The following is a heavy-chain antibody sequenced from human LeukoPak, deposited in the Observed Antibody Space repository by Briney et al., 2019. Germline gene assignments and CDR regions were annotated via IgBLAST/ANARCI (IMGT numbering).Heavy chain of an antibody. CDR1: GYPFTGYY. V-gene: IGHV1-2*02. D-gene: IGHD2-2*01. CDR2: INPNSGFT. Sequence: ASVKVSRKASGYPFTGYYLHWVRQAPGQGLEWMGWINPNSGFTNYAQKFQGRVTMTRDTSISTAYMELSRLRSDNTAVYYCARLADCSSSSCRSFDYWGQGTLVTVS. J-gene: IGHJ4*02. CDR3: ARLADCSSSSCRSFDY.